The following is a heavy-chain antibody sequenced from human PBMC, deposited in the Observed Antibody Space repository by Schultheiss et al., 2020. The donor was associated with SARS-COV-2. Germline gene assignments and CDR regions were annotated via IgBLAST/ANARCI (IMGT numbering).Heavy chain of an antibody. V-gene: IGHV4-30-4*01. J-gene: IGHJ3*02. CDR2: IHHSGST. CDR1: GASISSGDYY. CDR3: ARVLMVTASRADAFDI. Sequence: SETLSLTCTVSGASISSGDYYWSWIRQPPGKGLEWIGYIHHSGSTYYNSPLRSRVTISADTSKDKFSLKLNSVTAADTAVYYCARVLMVTASRADAFDIWGQGTMVTVSS. D-gene: IGHD2-21*02.